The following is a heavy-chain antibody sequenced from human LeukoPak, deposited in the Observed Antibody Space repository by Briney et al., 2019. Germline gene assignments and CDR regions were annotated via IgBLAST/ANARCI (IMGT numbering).Heavy chain of an antibody. Sequence: GGSLRLSCTASGFTFSNYGMSWVRQAPGKGLEWVSAISGSGVTTYYADSVKGRFTISRDNSKHTLYLQMNSLRAEDTAVYYCASTIWFGEQEDYWGQGTLVTVSS. CDR3: ASTIWFGEQEDY. D-gene: IGHD3-10*01. V-gene: IGHV3-23*01. CDR1: GFTFSNYG. CDR2: ISGSGVTT. J-gene: IGHJ4*02.